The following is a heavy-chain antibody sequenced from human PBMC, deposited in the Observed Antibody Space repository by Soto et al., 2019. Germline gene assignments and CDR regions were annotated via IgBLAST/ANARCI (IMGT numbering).Heavy chain of an antibody. CDR2: LLRSGSST. CDR1: GFTFRSYA. V-gene: IGHV3-23*01. D-gene: IGHD4-17*01. Sequence: GGSLRLSCAASGFTFRSYAMSWACQAPGKGLEWVSSLLRSGSSTYYADSVKGRFAISSDISANSLYLQMDSLRAEDTAVYYCAKDAVSGDGVWLLDSWGQGTVVTVSS. CDR3: AKDAVSGDGVWLLDS. J-gene: IGHJ5*02.